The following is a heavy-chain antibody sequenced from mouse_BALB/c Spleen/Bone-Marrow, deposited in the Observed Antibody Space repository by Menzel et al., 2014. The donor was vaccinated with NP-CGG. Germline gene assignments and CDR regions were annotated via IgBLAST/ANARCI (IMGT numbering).Heavy chain of an antibody. CDR3: ARLGYYGGFAY. CDR2: INPDSNTI. Sequence: DVMLVESGGGLVQPGRSLKLSCAASGFDFSGFWMGWVRQAPGKGLEWIGEINPDSNTINYTPSLKDRFIISRDNAKNTLYLQMSKVRSEDTALYYCARLGYYGGFAYWGQGTLVTVSA. D-gene: IGHD2-3*01. CDR1: GFDFSGFW. J-gene: IGHJ3*01. V-gene: IGHV4-1*02.